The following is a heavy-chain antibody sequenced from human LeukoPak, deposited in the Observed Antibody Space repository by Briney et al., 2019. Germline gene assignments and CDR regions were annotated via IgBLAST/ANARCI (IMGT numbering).Heavy chain of an antibody. D-gene: IGHD5-18*01. CDR1: GGSISSYY. V-gene: IGHV4-4*07. Sequence: SETLSLTCTVPGGSISSYYWSWIRQPAGKGLEWIGRIYTSGSTNYNPSLKSRVTMSVDTSKNQFSLKLSSVTAADTAVYYCARDEYSYGYTGDAFDIWGQGTMVTVSS. CDR3: ARDEYSYGYTGDAFDI. CDR2: IYTSGST. J-gene: IGHJ3*02.